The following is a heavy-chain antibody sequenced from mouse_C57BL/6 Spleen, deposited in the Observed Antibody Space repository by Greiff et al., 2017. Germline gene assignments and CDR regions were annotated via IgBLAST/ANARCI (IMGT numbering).Heavy chain of an antibody. Sequence: EVQLVESGGGLVKPGGSLKLSCAASGFTFSDYGMHWVRQAPEKGLEWVAYISSGSSTIYYADTVKGRFTISRDNAKNTLFLQMTSLKSEDTAMYYCARRTGARAMGCWGQGASVTVSS. CDR1: GFTFSDYG. CDR3: ARRTGARAMGC. J-gene: IGHJ4*01. V-gene: IGHV5-17*01. CDR2: ISSGSSTI. D-gene: IGHD4-1*01.